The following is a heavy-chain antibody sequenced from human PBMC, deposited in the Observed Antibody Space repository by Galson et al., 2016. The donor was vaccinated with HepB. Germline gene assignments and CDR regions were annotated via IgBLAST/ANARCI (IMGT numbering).Heavy chain of an antibody. Sequence: SVKVSCKASGFNFTSNYMHWVPQAPGQGLEWMGIMKPRGGSTSFAQKFQGRVTMTRDTSTSTVYMELSSLRSEDTAVYYCARSADKRVGTIHYWGQGTLVTVSS. CDR2: MKPRGGST. V-gene: IGHV1-46*01. J-gene: IGHJ4*02. CDR3: ARSADKRVGTIHY. D-gene: IGHD1-26*01. CDR1: GFNFTSNY.